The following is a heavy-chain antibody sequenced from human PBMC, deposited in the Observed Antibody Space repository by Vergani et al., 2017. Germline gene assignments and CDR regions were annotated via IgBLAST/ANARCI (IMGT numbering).Heavy chain of an antibody. CDR1: GGSISSSSYY. D-gene: IGHD3-22*01. Sequence: QLQLQESGPGLVKPSETLSLTCTVSGGSISSSSYYWGWIRQPPGKGLEWIGSIYYSGSTYYNPSLKIRVTISVDTSKNQFSLKLSSVTAADTAVYYCARQKAYYYDSSGYPGGIDWWGQGTLVTVSS. V-gene: IGHV4-39*01. CDR3: ARQKAYYYDSSGYPGGIDW. CDR2: IYYSGST. J-gene: IGHJ4*02.